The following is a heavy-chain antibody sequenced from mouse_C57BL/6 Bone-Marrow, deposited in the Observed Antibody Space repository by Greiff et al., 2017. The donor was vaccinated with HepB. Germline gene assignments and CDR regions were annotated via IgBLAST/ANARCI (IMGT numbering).Heavy chain of an antibody. V-gene: IGHV14-3*01. CDR3: ASYYSNSPWFAY. J-gene: IGHJ3*01. CDR2: IDPANGNT. Sequence: EVQRVESVAELVRPGASVKLSCTASGFNIKNTYMHWVKQRPEQGLEWIGRIDPANGNTKYAPKFQGKATITADTSSNTAYLQLSSLTSEDTAIYYCASYYSNSPWFAYWGQGTLVTVSA. D-gene: IGHD2-5*01. CDR1: GFNIKNTY.